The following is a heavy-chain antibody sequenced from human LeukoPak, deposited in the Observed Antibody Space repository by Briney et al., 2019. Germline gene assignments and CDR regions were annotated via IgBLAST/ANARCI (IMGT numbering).Heavy chain of an antibody. Sequence: SETLSLTCAVYGGSFSGYYWSWIRQPPGKGLEWIGEINHSGSTNYNPSLKSRVTISVDTSKNQFSLKLSSVTAADTAVYFCARGMAEAYDYNWFDPWGQGILVTVSS. CDR2: INHSGST. V-gene: IGHV4-34*01. CDR3: ARGMAEAYDYNWFDP. J-gene: IGHJ5*02. D-gene: IGHD5-12*01. CDR1: GGSFSGYY.